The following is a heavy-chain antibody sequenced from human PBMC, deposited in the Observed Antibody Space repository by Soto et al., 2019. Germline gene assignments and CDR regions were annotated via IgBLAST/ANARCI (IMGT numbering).Heavy chain of an antibody. V-gene: IGHV1-69*01. D-gene: IGHD2-21*02. CDR2: IIPIFGTA. CDR1: GGTFSSYA. CDR3: ARGRIVVVTASPLDY. Sequence: QVQLVQSGAEVKKPGSSVKVSCKASGGTFSSYAISWVRQAPGQGLEWMVGIIPIFGTANYAQKFQGRVTIXAEESTSTAYMELSSLXXXXXXXXXXARGRIVVVTASPLDYWGQGTLVTVXS. J-gene: IGHJ4*02.